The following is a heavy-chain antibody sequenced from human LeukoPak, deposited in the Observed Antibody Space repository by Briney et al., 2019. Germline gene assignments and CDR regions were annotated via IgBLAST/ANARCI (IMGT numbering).Heavy chain of an antibody. CDR2: VSGSGDTT. J-gene: IGHJ4*02. D-gene: IGHD6-13*01. CDR3: EKDIVAGNQGYFDY. V-gene: IGHV3-23*01. CDR1: GFTFSSYA. Sequence: GGSLRLSCAVSGFTFSSYAMSWVRQAPGKGLDWVSAVSGSGDTTYYADAVKGRFTISRDNSRNTLYLQMNGMRAEDTAVYYCEKDIVAGNQGYFDYWGQGNLVTVSS.